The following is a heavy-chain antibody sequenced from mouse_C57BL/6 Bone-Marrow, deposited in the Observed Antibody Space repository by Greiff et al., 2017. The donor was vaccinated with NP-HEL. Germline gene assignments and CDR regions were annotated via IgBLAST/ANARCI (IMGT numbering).Heavy chain of an antibody. CDR2: ISSGGSYT. CDR1: GFTFSSYG. CDR3: ARHEWGYDYDSYY. V-gene: IGHV5-6*01. D-gene: IGHD2-4*01. Sequence: EVQLQESGGDLVKPGGSLKLSCAASGFTFSSYGMSWVRQTPDKRLEWVATISSGGSYTSYPDSVKGRFTISRDNAKNTLYLQMSSLKSEDTAMYYCARHEWGYDYDSYYWGQGTTLTVSS. J-gene: IGHJ2*01.